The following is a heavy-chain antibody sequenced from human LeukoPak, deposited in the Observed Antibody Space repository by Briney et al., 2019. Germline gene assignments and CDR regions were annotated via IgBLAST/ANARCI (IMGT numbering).Heavy chain of an antibody. D-gene: IGHD3-9*01. CDR2: ISSSSSSSI. J-gene: IGHJ4*02. V-gene: IGHV3-48*01. CDR3: AGLRYFDWLLLDF. CDR1: GFTFSSYS. Sequence: PGGSLRLSCAASGFTFSSYSMNWVRQAPGKGLEWVSYISSSSSSSIYYADSVKGRFTISRDNAKNSLYLQMNSLRAEDTAVYYCAGLRYFDWLLLDFWGQGTLVTVSS.